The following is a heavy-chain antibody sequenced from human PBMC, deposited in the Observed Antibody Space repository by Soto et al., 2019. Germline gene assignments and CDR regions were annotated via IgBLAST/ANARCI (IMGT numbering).Heavy chain of an antibody. CDR2: IYYSGST. D-gene: IGHD4-17*01. CDR1: GGSISNYY. CDR3: VRTNYFDY. Sequence: SETLSLTCTVSGGSISNYYWSWIRQPPGKGLEWIGYIYYSGSTNYNPSLRSRVTISVDTSKNNFSLKLRSVTAADTALYYCVRTNYFDYWGQGSLVTGSS. J-gene: IGHJ4*02. V-gene: IGHV4-59*08.